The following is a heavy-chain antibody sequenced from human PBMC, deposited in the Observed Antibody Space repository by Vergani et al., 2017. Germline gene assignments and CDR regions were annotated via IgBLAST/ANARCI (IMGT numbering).Heavy chain of an antibody. J-gene: IGHJ4*02. Sequence: QVQLQEWGAGLLKTSETLSLICGVSGGSFSDYYWSWIRQAPGMGLEWIGEVNHGGSTNYNPSLKSRVSISVDTSKNQFSLQLTSVTAADSALYFCASIARATTRRNPPPDYWGQGILVTVSS. CDR1: GGSFSDYY. D-gene: IGHD1-14*01. CDR3: ASIARATTRRNPPPDY. V-gene: IGHV4-34*01. CDR2: VNHGGST.